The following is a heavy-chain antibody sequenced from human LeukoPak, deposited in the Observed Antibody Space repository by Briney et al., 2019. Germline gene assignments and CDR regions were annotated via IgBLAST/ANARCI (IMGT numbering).Heavy chain of an antibody. D-gene: IGHD3-10*01. Sequence: PGGSLRLSCAASGFSFSSYSMNWVRQAPGKGLEWVSAISGSSSYIYYADSVKGRFTISRDNAKNTVDLQMNSLRAEDTAVYYCASVPGETKKRSIDYWGRGTLVTVSS. CDR2: ISGSSSYI. CDR1: GFSFSSYS. J-gene: IGHJ4*02. CDR3: ASVPGETKKRSIDY. V-gene: IGHV3-21*01.